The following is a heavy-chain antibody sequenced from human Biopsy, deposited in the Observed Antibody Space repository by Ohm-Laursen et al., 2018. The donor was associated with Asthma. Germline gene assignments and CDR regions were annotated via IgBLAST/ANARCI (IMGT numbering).Heavy chain of an antibody. J-gene: IGHJ4*02. CDR1: GGTFNTYV. CDR2: INSVFGTT. Sequence: AASVKVSCKSLGGTFNTYVIGWVQQAPGQGLEWMGGINSVFGTTTYPQKFQDRVTITADDSTSTVYMELSSPRSEDTAVYYCARKAGSCISRTCYSLDFWGQGTLVTVSS. D-gene: IGHD2-2*01. CDR3: ARKAGSCISRTCYSLDF. V-gene: IGHV1-69*13.